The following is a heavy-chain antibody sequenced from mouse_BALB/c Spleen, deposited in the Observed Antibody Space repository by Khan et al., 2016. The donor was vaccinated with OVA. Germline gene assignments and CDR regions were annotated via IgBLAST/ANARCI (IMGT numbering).Heavy chain of an antibody. Sequence: QVQLKQSGAELVKPGASVKLSCKASGYTFTSYYMYWVKQRPGQGLEWIGGIDPNNGGTYFNEKFKSKATLTVDKSSSTAYMQVSRLTSEDSAVYYCTRTGYGNPFAYWGQGTLVTVSA. J-gene: IGHJ3*01. CDR2: IDPNNGGT. D-gene: IGHD2-1*01. V-gene: IGHV1S81*02. CDR1: GYTFTSYY. CDR3: TRTGYGNPFAY.